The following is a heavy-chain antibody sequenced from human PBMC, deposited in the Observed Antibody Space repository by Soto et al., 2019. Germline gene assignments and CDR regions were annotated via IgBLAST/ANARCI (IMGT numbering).Heavy chain of an antibody. J-gene: IGHJ6*02. CDR1: GYTLTELS. CDR2: FDPEDGET. Sequence: VASVKVSCKVSGYTLTELSMHWVRQAPGKGLEWMGGFDPEDGETIYAQKFQGRVTMTEDTSTDTAYMELSSLRSEDTAVYYCAPQGAIVGATNYYGMDVWGQGTTVTVSS. CDR3: APQGAIVGATNYYGMDV. V-gene: IGHV1-24*01. D-gene: IGHD1-26*01.